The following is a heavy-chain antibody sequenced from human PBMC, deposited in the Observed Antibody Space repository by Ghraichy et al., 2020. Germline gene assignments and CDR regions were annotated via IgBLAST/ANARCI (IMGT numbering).Heavy chain of an antibody. CDR1: GFTFSSYA. CDR3: ARDEAHYYDSSGYYYPDY. D-gene: IGHD3-22*01. V-gene: IGHV3-30*04. Sequence: GGSLRLSCAASGFTFSSYAMHWVRQAPGKGLEWVAVISYDGSNKYYVDSVKGRFTISRDNSKNTLYLQMNSLRAEDTAVYYCARDEAHYYDSSGYYYPDYWGQGTLVTVSS. CDR2: ISYDGSNK. J-gene: IGHJ4*02.